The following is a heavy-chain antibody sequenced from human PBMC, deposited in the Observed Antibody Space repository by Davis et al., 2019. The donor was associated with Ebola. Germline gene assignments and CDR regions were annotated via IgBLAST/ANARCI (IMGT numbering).Heavy chain of an antibody. D-gene: IGHD4-17*01. CDR3: ARDHFTVTTGVYDY. Sequence: ASVKVSCKASGYTFTGYYMHWVRQAPGQGLEWMGWINPNSGGTNYAQKFQGRVTMTRDTSISTAYMELSRLRSDDTAVYYCARDHFTVTTGVYDYWGQGTLVTVSS. CDR1: GYTFTGYY. J-gene: IGHJ4*02. V-gene: IGHV1-2*02. CDR2: INPNSGGT.